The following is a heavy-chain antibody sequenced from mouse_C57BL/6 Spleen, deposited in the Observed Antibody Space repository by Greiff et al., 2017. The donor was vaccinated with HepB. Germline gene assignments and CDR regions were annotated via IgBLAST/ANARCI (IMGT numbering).Heavy chain of an antibody. J-gene: IGHJ4*01. Sequence: QVQLKESGAELARPGASVKLSCKASGYTFTSYGISWVKQRTGQGLEWIGEIYPRSGNTYYNEKFKGKATLTADKSSSTAYMELRSLTSEDSAVYFCARSGGSNAMDYWGQGTSVTVSS. D-gene: IGHD1-1*01. CDR2: IYPRSGNT. CDR3: ARSGGSNAMDY. CDR1: GYTFTSYG. V-gene: IGHV1-81*01.